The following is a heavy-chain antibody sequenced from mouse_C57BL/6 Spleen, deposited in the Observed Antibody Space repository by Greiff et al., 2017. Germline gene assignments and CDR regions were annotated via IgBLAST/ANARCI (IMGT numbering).Heavy chain of an antibody. CDR1: GYTFTSYW. CDR3: TRNSVPYDYDVRFAC. CDR2: IYPGNSDT. Sequence: VQLQQSGTVLARPGASVKLSCKTSGYTFTSYWMHWVKQRPGQGLEWIGAIYPGNSDTSYNQKFKGKAKLTAFTSASTAYMELSSLTNEDSAVYYGTRNSVPYDYDVRFACWGKGTLVTVAA. V-gene: IGHV1-5*01. J-gene: IGHJ3*01. D-gene: IGHD2-4*01.